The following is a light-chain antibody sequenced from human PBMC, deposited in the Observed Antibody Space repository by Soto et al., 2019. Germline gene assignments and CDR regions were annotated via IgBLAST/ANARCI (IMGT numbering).Light chain of an antibody. CDR3: ATWDRSLSVGV. CDR2: DND. V-gene: IGLV1-51*01. CDR1: SSNIGNNY. J-gene: IGLJ2*01. Sequence: QAVVTQPPSVSAAPGQKVTIYCSGSSSNIGNNYVFWYQQLPGTAPKLLIYDNDKRPSGIPDRFSGSKSGTSATLGITGLQTGDEADYYCATWDRSLSVGVFGGGTQLTVL.